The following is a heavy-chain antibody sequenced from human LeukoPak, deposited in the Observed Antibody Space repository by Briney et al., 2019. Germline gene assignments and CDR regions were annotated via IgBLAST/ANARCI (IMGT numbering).Heavy chain of an antibody. CDR1: GYSFTSYW. D-gene: IGHD3-10*01. CDR2: IYPGDSDT. CDR3: ARSLNYYGSGSYAFDP. J-gene: IGHJ5*02. Sequence: GESLKISCKGSGYSFTSYWIGWVRQMPGEGLEWMGIIYPGDSDTRYSPSFQGQVTISADKSISTAYLQWSSLKASDTAMYYCARSLNYYGSGSYAFDPWGQGTLVTVSS. V-gene: IGHV5-51*01.